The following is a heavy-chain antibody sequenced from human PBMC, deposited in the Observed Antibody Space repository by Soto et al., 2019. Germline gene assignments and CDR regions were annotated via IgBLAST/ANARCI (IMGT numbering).Heavy chain of an antibody. CDR3: ATTGPY. Sequence: VQLVESGGGVVQPGRSLRLSCAASGFTFSSYGMHRVRQAPGKGLEWVAVIWFDGSNKFYADSVKGRFTISRDNSKNTVSLQMNSLRDEDSAAYYCATTGPYWGQGTLVTVSS. J-gene: IGHJ4*02. V-gene: IGHV3-33*01. CDR2: IWFDGSNK. CDR1: GFTFSSYG.